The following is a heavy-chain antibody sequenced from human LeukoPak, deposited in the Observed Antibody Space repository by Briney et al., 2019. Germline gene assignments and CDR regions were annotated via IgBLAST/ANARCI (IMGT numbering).Heavy chain of an antibody. J-gene: IGHJ4*02. CDR1: GFIFSNNG. D-gene: IGHD6-19*01. V-gene: IGHV3-30*02. CDR3: ARILDSAWGELGY. CDR2: IRYDGSNT. Sequence: GGSLRLSCAASGFIFSNNGMHWVRQAPGKGLEWVAFIRYDGSNTYYADSVKGRFTISRDNSKNTLYLQMNSLRAEDTAVYYCARILDSAWGELGYWGQGTLVTVSS.